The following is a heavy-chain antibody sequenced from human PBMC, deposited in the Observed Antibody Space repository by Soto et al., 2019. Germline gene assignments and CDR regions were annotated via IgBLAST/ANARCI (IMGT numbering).Heavy chain of an antibody. D-gene: IGHD2-2*01. Sequence: GGSLRLSCGVSGFTFSSYAMHWVRQAPGKGLEWVAVISNDGSNKYYADSVKGRFTISRDSSKNTLYLHMNSLRNEDTAVYYCARPDYQGPLDYWGQGTLVTVSS. V-gene: IGHV3-30-3*01. CDR2: ISNDGSNK. CDR1: GFTFSSYA. J-gene: IGHJ4*02. CDR3: ARPDYQGPLDY.